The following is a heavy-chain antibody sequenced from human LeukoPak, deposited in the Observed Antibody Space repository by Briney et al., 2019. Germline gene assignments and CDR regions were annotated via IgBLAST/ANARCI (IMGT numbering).Heavy chain of an antibody. D-gene: IGHD1-26*01. V-gene: IGHV1-2*02. CDR3: ARALDFSGSYSFDY. CDR1: GYTFTGYY. Sequence: ASVKVSCKASGYTFTGYYMHWVRQAPGQGLEWMGWINPNGGGTNYAQKFQGRVTMTRDTSISTAYMELSSLRSEDTAVYYCARALDFSGSYSFDYWGQGTLVTVSS. CDR2: INPNGGGT. J-gene: IGHJ4*02.